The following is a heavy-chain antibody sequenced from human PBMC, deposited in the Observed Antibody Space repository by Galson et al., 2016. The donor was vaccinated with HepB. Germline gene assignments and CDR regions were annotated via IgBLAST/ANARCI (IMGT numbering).Heavy chain of an antibody. CDR3: ARVGPYSGPQNAFDI. CDR1: GFTFSDYY. J-gene: IGHJ3*02. V-gene: IGHV3-11*06. Sequence: SLRLSCAASGFTFSDYYMTWVRQAPGKGLEWVSYISFTSTYTNYADSVKGRFTISRDNAKNSLYLQMNSLRAEDTAVYYCARVGPYSGPQNAFDIWGQGTMVTVSS. D-gene: IGHD1-26*01. CDR2: ISFTSTYT.